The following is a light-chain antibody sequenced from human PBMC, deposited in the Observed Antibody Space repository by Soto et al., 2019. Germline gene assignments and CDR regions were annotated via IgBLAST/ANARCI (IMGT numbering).Light chain of an antibody. CDR1: QSVSSSY. J-gene: IGKJ1*01. CDR3: QQYVRSPWT. V-gene: IGKV3-20*01. CDR2: GAS. Sequence: EIVLTQSPGTLSLSPGERATLSCRASQSVSSSYLAWYQQKGGQAPRLLIYGASSRATGIPDRFSGSGSGTDFTLTISRLEPEDFVVYYCQQYVRSPWTFGQGTKVEIK.